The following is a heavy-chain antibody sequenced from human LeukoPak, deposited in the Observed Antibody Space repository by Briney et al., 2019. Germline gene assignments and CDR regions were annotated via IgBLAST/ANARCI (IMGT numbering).Heavy chain of an antibody. V-gene: IGHV3-23*01. D-gene: IGHD6-13*01. J-gene: IGHJ4*02. CDR3: AKDAQGSSSWYHYFDY. CDR1: GFTFSSYA. CDR2: INGGGGST. Sequence: GGSLRLSCAASGFTFSSYAMNWVRQAPGKGLEWVSSINGGGGSTYYADSVKGRFTISRDNSKNTLYLQMNSLRAEDTAVYYCAKDAQGSSSWYHYFDYWGQGTLVTVSS.